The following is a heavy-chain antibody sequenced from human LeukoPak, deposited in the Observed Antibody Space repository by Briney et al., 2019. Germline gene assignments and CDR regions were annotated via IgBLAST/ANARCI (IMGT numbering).Heavy chain of an antibody. CDR1: GFSFTSCA. D-gene: IGHD6-13*01. J-gene: IGHJ3*01. V-gene: IGHV3-23*01. CDR2: IGGSGVTK. CDR3: ARGASSWEYTTFDV. Sequence: GGSLRLSCAASGFSFTSCAMHWVRQAPGKGLEWVSTIGGSGVTKFYADSVEGRFTISRDNSNNALFLQMNSLRAEDMAIYYCARGASSWEYTTFDVWGQGAIVTVSS.